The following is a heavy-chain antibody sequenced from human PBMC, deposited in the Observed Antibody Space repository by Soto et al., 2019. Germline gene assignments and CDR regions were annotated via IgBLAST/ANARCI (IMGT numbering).Heavy chain of an antibody. CDR2: TYHSGST. V-gene: IGHV4-30-2*01. D-gene: IGHD3-22*01. J-gene: IGHJ4*02. Sequence: ASETLSLTCAVSGGSISSGGYSWSWIRQPPGKGLEWIGYTYHSGSTYYNPSLKSRVTISVDRSKNQFSLKLSSVTAADTAVYYCAGGGGSYYYDSSGYYTNPPFDYWGQGTLVTVSS. CDR1: GGSISSGGYS. CDR3: AGGGGSYYYDSSGYYTNPPFDY.